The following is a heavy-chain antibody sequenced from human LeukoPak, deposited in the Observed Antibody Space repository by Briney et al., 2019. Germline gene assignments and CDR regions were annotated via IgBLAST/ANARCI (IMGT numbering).Heavy chain of an antibody. V-gene: IGHV4-39*01. Sequence: SETLSLNCTVSGDSIRSSSYYWGWIRQPPGKELEWLGYIYYTANSYNNPSLQSPVTISIDTSKNQFSLMLASVTAADTAVYYGARQSPDYYYMDVWGKGTSVTASS. CDR2: IYYTANS. CDR1: GDSIRSSSYY. J-gene: IGHJ6*03. CDR3: ARQSPDYYYMDV.